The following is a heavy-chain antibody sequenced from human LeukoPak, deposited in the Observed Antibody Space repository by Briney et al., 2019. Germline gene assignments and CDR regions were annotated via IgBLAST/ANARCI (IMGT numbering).Heavy chain of an antibody. CDR3: ARIGGYCSSTICYVFDY. D-gene: IGHD2-2*01. Sequence: SETLSLLFSVPGGSLNSYSHYWGWIRPPPGKGLEWIGFIFSSGSTYYNPSLQSRVTISLDTSNNQFSLKLRSVTAADTAVYCCARIGGYCSSTICYVFDYWGQGTLVTVSS. CDR1: GGSLNSYSHY. J-gene: IGHJ4*02. CDR2: IFSSGST. V-gene: IGHV4-39*07.